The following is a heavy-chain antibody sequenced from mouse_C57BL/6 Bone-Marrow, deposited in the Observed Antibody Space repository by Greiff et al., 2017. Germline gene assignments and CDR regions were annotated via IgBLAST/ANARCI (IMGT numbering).Heavy chain of an antibody. V-gene: IGHV3-6*01. CDR2: ISYDGSN. CDR3: AREGGLLPFAY. J-gene: IGHJ3*01. D-gene: IGHD2-3*01. CDR1: GYSITSGYY. Sequence: ESEPGLVKPSQSLSLTCSVTGYSITSGYYWNWIRQFPGNKLEWMGYISYDGSNNYNPSLKNRISITRDTSKNQFFLKLNSVTTEDTATYYCAREGGLLPFAYWGQGTLVTVSA.